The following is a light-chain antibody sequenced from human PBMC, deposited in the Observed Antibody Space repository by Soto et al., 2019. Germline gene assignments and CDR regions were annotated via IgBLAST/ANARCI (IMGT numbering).Light chain of an antibody. CDR1: QSVSGY. V-gene: IGKV3-11*01. CDR2: DAS. J-gene: IGKJ3*01. Sequence: EIVLTQSPATLSLSPGERATLSCRASQSVSGYLAWYQQKPGQAPRLLIYDASNRATGIPARFSGSGSGTDFTLTISTLEPGDFAVYYCQQRSNWPFTFGPGTTVDVK. CDR3: QQRSNWPFT.